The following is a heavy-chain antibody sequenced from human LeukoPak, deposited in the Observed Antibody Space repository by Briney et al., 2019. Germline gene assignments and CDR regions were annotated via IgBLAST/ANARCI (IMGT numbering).Heavy chain of an antibody. CDR1: GFTFSSYA. CDR3: AKDSRSYCSGGACFPFDS. CDR2: IRHDGSNK. V-gene: IGHV3-30*02. Sequence: PGGSLRLSCAASGFTFSSYAMSWVRQAPGKGLEWVAFIRHDGSNKFYGDSVKGRFTVSRDNSKNTLYLEMNSLRLEDTSLYYCAKDSRSYCSGGACFPFDSWGQGTLVTVSS. J-gene: IGHJ4*02. D-gene: IGHD2-15*01.